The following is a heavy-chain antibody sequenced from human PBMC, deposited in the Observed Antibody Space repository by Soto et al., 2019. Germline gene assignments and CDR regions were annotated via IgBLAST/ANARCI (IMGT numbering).Heavy chain of an antibody. CDR3: AREWGLSQRYPVPWFAP. Sequence: SETLSLTCTVSGGSISSSSYYWGWIRQPPGKGLEWIGSIYYSGSTYYNPSLKSRVTISVDTSKNQFSLKLSSVTAADTALFYCAREWGLSQRYPVPWFAPWGQGTLVTVSS. CDR1: GGSISSSSYY. J-gene: IGHJ5*02. CDR2: IYYSGST. V-gene: IGHV4-39*07. D-gene: IGHD3-16*01.